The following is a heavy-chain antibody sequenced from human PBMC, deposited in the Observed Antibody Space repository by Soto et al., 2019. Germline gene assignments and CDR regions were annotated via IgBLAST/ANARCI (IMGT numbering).Heavy chain of an antibody. Sequence: QVQLVESGGGVVQPGRSLRLSCAASGFTFSSYGMHWVRQAPGKGLEWVAVISYDGSNKYYADSVKGRFTISRDNSKNTLYLQMNSLRDEDTAVYYCAKAEDTYYYGSGTLDYWGQGTLVTVPS. CDR3: AKAEDTYYYGSGTLDY. J-gene: IGHJ4*02. CDR1: GFTFSSYG. D-gene: IGHD3-10*01. CDR2: ISYDGSNK. V-gene: IGHV3-30*18.